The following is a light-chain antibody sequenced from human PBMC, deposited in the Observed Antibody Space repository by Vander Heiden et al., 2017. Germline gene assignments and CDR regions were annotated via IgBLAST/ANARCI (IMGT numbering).Light chain of an antibody. CDR3: AAWDDSLSGPV. CDR1: SSNIGSNY. Sequence: QSVLTQPPPASGTPGQRFTIACSGSSSNIGSNYVYWYQQLPGTAPKLLICRNNQRPSGVPDRFSGSKSGTSASLAISGLRSEDEADYYCAAWDDSLSGPVFGGGTKLTVL. J-gene: IGLJ3*02. V-gene: IGLV1-47*01. CDR2: RNN.